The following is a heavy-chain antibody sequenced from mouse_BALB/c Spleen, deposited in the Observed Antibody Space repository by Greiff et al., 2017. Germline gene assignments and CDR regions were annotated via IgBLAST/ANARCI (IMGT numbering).Heavy chain of an antibody. J-gene: IGHJ4*01. CDR1: GFTFSSYT. Sequence: DVQLQESGGGLVQPGGSLKLSCAASGFTFSSYTMSWVRQTPEKRLEWVAYISNGGGSTYYPDTVKGRFTISRDNAKNTLYLQMSSLKSEDTAMYYCARWLLPYAMDYWGQGTSVTVSS. CDR3: ARWLLPYAMDY. CDR2: ISNGGGST. V-gene: IGHV5-12-2*01. D-gene: IGHD2-3*01.